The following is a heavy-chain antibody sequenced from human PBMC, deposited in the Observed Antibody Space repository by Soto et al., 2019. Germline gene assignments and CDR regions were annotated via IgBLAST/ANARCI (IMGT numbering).Heavy chain of an antibody. V-gene: IGHV3-7*03. CDR3: ARNYDSSGYYFLGGFDP. CDR2: INRDGSER. CDR1: GFTFSSYW. J-gene: IGHJ5*02. D-gene: IGHD3-22*01. Sequence: GSLRLSCEAYGFTFSSYWMVWVRQAPGKGLEWVANINRDGSERYYADSVKGRFTISRDNSKNTLYLQMNSLRAEDTAVYYCARNYDSSGYYFLGGFDPWGQGTLVTVSS.